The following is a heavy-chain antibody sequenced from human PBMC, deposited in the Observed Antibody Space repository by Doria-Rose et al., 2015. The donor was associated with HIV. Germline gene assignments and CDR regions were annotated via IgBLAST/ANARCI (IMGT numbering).Heavy chain of an antibody. V-gene: IGHV4-34*01. Sequence: QLQQWGAGLLKPWETLSLTCAVYGGSFSDHYWSWIRQPPGKGLEWIGEINDTGSANYNPSLKSRVTISVDTSKDQFSLKVSSVTAADTAVYYCARVPDNYITSPFDYWGQGKLVTVSS. CDR3: ARVPDNYITSPFDY. D-gene: IGHD3-10*01. CDR1: GGSFSDHY. CDR2: INDTGSA. J-gene: IGHJ4*02.